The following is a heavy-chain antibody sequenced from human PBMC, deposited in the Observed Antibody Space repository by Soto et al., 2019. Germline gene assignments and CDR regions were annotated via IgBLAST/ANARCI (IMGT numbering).Heavy chain of an antibody. CDR3: ATDQSTTYYYYSGMDV. CDR2: FDPEDGEI. Sequence: GASVKVSCKGSGYTLTELSIHWVRQAPGKGLEWMGGFDPEDGEIVYAQNFQGRVTMTEDTSTDTAYMELSSLRSEDTAVYYCATDQSTTYYYYSGMDVWGQGTTVTVSS. V-gene: IGHV1-24*01. J-gene: IGHJ6*02. CDR1: GYTLTELS. D-gene: IGHD1-1*01.